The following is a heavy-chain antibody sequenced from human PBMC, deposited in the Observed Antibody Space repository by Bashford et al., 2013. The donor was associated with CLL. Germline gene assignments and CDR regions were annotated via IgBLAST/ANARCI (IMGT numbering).Heavy chain of an antibody. CDR3: ARVIPDDIVVYQLPIYYYGYGR. CDR1: GGTFSSYA. V-gene: IGHV1-69*13. Sequence: SVKGLLQGLLGGTFSSYAISWVRQAPGQGLEWMGGIIPIFGYSKLRTEVPRAESRLPADESTSTAYMELSSLRSEDTAVYYCARVIPDDIVVYQLPIYYYGYGRLGGQGTTVTVSS. CDR2: IIPIFGYS. J-gene: IGHJ6*01. D-gene: IGHD2-2*01.